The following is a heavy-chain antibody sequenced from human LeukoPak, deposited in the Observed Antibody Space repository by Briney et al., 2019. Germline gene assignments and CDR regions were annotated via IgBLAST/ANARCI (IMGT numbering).Heavy chain of an antibody. CDR3: ARAWQWAFDI. CDR2: IKQDGSEK. J-gene: IGHJ3*02. Sequence: GGSLRLSCAASGFTFSTSWMSWVRQTPGKGLEWVASIKQDGSEKYYVDSVRGRFTISRDNAKNSLSLQMNSLRAGDTAVYYCARAWQWAFDIWGQGTMVTVSS. CDR1: GFTFSTSW. V-gene: IGHV3-7*04. D-gene: IGHD2-8*01.